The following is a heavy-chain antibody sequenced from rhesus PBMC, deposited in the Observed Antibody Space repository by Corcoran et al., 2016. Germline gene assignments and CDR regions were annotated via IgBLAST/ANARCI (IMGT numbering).Heavy chain of an antibody. Sequence: QVQLQESGPGLVKPSETLSLTCVVSGYSISSNYWSWIRQPPGKGLEWIAYIYGSCGTTSYNPALQSRVTVSTDTSKKQFSRKLSSVTAADTAVYYCARVSRYSSWPFDYWGQGVLVTVSS. V-gene: IGHV4-147*01. CDR1: GYSISSNY. J-gene: IGHJ4*01. D-gene: IGHD6-13*01. CDR3: ARVSRYSSWPFDY. CDR2: IYGSCGTT.